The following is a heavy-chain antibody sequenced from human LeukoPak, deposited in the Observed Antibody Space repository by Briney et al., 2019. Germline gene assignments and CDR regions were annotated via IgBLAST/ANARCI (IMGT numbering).Heavy chain of an antibody. J-gene: IGHJ4*02. D-gene: IGHD2-21*02. V-gene: IGHV7-4-1*02. CDR1: GYTFTSYA. CDR3: ARSKGVVVTAIHHPYYFDY. Sequence: ASVKVSCKASGYTFTSYAMNWVRQAPGQGLEWMGWVNTNTGNPTYAQGFTGRFVFSLDTSVSTAYLQISSLKAEDTAVYYCARSKGVVVTAIHHPYYFDYRGQGTLVTVSS. CDR2: VNTNTGNP.